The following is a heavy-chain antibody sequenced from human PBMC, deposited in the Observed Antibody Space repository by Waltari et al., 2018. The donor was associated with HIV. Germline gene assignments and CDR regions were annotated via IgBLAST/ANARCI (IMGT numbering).Heavy chain of an antibody. V-gene: IGHV3-23*01. CDR3: AKVDSCLDS. D-gene: IGHD2-2*01. CDR2: ISGSGGGT. CDR1: GFTFSNYG. Sequence: EVQLLESGGGLVQPGGSLRLSCAASGFTFSNYGMSWVRQAPGKGLEWVSTISGSGGGTYYADSVKGRFIISRDNSKNMLSLQMNSLRAEDTAVYYCAKVDSCLDSWGQGTLVTVSS. J-gene: IGHJ4*02.